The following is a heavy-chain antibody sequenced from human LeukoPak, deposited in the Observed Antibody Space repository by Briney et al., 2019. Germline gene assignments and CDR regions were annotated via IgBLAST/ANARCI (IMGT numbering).Heavy chain of an antibody. D-gene: IGHD3-3*01. CDR1: GFTFSSYG. CDR3: AKEYYDFWSGYPHMDV. Sequence: GGSLRLSCVASGFTFSSYGMHWVRQAPGKGPEWVAFIRYDGSNKYHADSVKGRFTISRDNSKNTLYLQMNSLRAEDTAVYYCAKEYYDFWSGYPHMDVWGKGTTVTVSS. CDR2: IRYDGSNK. J-gene: IGHJ6*03. V-gene: IGHV3-30*02.